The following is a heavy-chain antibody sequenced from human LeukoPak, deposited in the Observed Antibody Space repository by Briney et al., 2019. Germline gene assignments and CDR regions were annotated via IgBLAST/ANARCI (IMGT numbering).Heavy chain of an antibody. J-gene: IGHJ4*02. V-gene: IGHV4-4*07. CDR3: AREVVVVPAALFDY. D-gene: IGHD2-2*01. CDR1: GGSISSYY. CDR2: IYTSGST. Sequence: SETLSLTCTVSGGSISSYYRSWIRQPARKGLEWIGRIYTSGSTNYNPSLKSRVTMSVDTSKHQFSLKLSSVTAADTAVYYCAREVVVVPAALFDYWGQGTLVTVSS.